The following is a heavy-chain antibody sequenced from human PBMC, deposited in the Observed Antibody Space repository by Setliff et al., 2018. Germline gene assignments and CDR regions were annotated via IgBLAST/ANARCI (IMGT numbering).Heavy chain of an antibody. J-gene: IGHJ4*02. V-gene: IGHV4-59*11. D-gene: IGHD3-3*01. CDR3: ALSDHYPFYYDY. CDR2: ISNRGST. CDR1: GDYISSQY. Sequence: SETLSLTCTVSGDYISSQYWSWIRQPPGKGLEWIGYISNRGSTDYNPSLKSRVTISEDTSRSQFSLKLTSVTTADTAVYYCALSDHYPFYYDYWGLGTLVTAAS.